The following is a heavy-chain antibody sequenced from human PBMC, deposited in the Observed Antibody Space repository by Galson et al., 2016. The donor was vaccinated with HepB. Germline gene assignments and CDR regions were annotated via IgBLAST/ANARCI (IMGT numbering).Heavy chain of an antibody. CDR2: MSDSDDI. D-gene: IGHD6-13*01. J-gene: IGHJ4*02. V-gene: IGHV3-23*01. CDR3: AKDKRGHSSAWYWYFDY. Sequence: LRLSCAASGFTFSGYAMAWVRQAPGKGLEWVSGMSDSDDIYYAPTVKGRFTISRDNSKNTVYLQLTSLRAEDTAVYYCAKDKRGHSSAWYWYFDYWGPGTLVSVSS. CDR1: GFTFSGYA.